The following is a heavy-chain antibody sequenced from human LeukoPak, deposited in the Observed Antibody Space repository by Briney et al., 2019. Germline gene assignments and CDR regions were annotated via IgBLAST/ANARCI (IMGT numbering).Heavy chain of an antibody. CDR1: GYSISSGYY. Sequence: SETLSLTCAVSGYSISSGYYWGWIRQPPGKGLEWIGSIYHSGSTYYNPSLKSRVTISVDTSKNQFSLKLSSVTAADTAVYYCARVYSSSWRHYYYHYMDVWGKGTTVTVSS. CDR2: IYHSGST. J-gene: IGHJ6*03. D-gene: IGHD6-13*01. V-gene: IGHV4-38-2*01. CDR3: ARVYSSSWRHYYYHYMDV.